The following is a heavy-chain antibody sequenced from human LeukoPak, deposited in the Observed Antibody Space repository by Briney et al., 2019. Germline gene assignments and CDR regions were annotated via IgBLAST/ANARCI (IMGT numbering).Heavy chain of an antibody. V-gene: IGHV5-51*01. CDR2: IYPDESNI. CDR3: ARPPSRGYSSSFEY. CDR1: GYSFPTYW. J-gene: IGHJ4*02. Sequence: GESLKISCKGSGYSFPTYWIAWVRQMPGKGLEWMGIIYPDESNIRYSPSFQGQVTISADKSISTAYLQWSSLKASDTAMYYCARPPSRGYSSSFEYWGQGALVTVSS. D-gene: IGHD2-2*03.